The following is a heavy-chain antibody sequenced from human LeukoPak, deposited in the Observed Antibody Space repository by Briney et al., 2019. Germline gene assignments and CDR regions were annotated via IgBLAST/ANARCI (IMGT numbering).Heavy chain of an antibody. CDR2: ISHSGSA. Sequence: SETLSLTCTVPAKSIRSADFWGWIRQPPGKGLEWIGSISHSGSAYYNPSLKSRVTISTDTSKNHFSLKLPSVTATDTAVYYCARLRSGEDFDLWGRGTLVTVSS. J-gene: IGHJ2*01. CDR3: ARLRSGEDFDL. CDR1: AKSIRSADF. V-gene: IGHV4-38-2*02.